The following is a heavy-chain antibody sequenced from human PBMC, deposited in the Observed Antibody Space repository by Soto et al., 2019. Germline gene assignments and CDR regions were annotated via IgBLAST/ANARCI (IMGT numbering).Heavy chain of an antibody. J-gene: IGHJ4*02. CDR3: ARLGGYYQAFDQ. V-gene: IGHV4-59*08. Sequence: QVQLQESGPGLVKPSETLSLTCTVSGGSISGYYWSWFRQPPGKGLEWIGYIYYSGSTTYTPSLMSPVTTAVDTSKNQFSLWLTSVTAADTAVYYCARLGGYYQAFDQWGQGSLVTVSS. CDR1: GGSISGYY. D-gene: IGHD3-22*01. CDR2: IYYSGST.